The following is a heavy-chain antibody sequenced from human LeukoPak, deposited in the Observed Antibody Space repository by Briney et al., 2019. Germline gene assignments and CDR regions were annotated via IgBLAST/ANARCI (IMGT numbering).Heavy chain of an antibody. CDR1: GFTFSSYG. J-gene: IGHJ3*02. V-gene: IGHV3-23*01. Sequence: PGGSLRLSCAASGFTFSSYGMSWVRQAPGKGLEWVSAISGSGGSTYYADSVKGRFTISRDNSKNTLYLQMNSLRAEDTAVYYCAKDHYLWFGTPLDAFDIWGQGTMVTVSS. CDR2: ISGSGGST. D-gene: IGHD3-10*01. CDR3: AKDHYLWFGTPLDAFDI.